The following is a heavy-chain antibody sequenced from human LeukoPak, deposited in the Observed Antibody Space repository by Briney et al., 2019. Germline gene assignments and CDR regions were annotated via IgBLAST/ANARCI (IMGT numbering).Heavy chain of an antibody. Sequence: PGESLTLSCTTSGCTFSHYDMHWIRQPPGKGLEWVAFICNGGINKYYGASMKRRTTISRDYSKNTLYLQTISLTVEDAAVYYCAKDAQRGFDYSNSLEHWGQGTLVTVSS. CDR1: GCTFSHYD. J-gene: IGHJ5*02. D-gene: IGHD4-11*01. V-gene: IGHV3-30*02. CDR2: ICNGGINK. CDR3: AKDAQRGFDYSNSLEH.